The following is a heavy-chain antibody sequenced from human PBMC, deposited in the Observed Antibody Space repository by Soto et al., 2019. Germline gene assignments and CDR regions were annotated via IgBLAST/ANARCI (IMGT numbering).Heavy chain of an antibody. D-gene: IGHD3-10*01. J-gene: IGHJ6*02. CDR2: IYYSGST. CDR1: GGSISSGDYY. V-gene: IGHV4-30-4*01. Sequence: SETLSLTCTVSGGSISSGDYYWRWIRQPPGKGLEWIGYIYYSGSTYYNPSLKSRVTISVDTSKNQFSLKLSSVTAADTAVYYCASVIIMVRGVIITGDAGMDVWGQGTTVTVS. CDR3: ASVIIMVRGVIITGDAGMDV.